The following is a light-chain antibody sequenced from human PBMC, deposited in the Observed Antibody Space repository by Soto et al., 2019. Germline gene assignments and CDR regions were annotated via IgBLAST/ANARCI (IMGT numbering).Light chain of an antibody. J-gene: IGKJ1*01. CDR3: QHYNNYSEA. V-gene: IGKV1-5*03. CDR2: KAS. Sequence: DIQMTQSLSTLSGSVGDRVTITCRAIQTISSWLAWYQHKPGKAPNLLIYKASTFKSGVPSRFSGSGSGTEFTLTIGSLQPDDFSTYYCQHYNNYSEAFGQGPKVELK. CDR1: QTISSW.